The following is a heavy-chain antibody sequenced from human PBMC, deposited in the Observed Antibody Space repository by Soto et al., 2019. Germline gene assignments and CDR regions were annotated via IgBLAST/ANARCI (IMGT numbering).Heavy chain of an antibody. CDR2: ISYDGSNK. Sequence: QVQLVESGGGVVQPGRSLRLSCAASGFTFSSYGMHWVRQAPGKGLEWVAVISYDGSNKYYADSVKGRFTISRDNSKNTLNLQMNGLRAEDTAVYYCAKVGGYSYDSYYGMDVWGQGTTVTVSS. D-gene: IGHD5-18*01. V-gene: IGHV3-30*18. CDR3: AKVGGYSYDSYYGMDV. J-gene: IGHJ6*02. CDR1: GFTFSSYG.